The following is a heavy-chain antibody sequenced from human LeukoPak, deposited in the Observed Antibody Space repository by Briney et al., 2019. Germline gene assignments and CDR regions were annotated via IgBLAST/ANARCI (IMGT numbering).Heavy chain of an antibody. CDR1: GFSFSDSY. J-gene: IGHJ4*02. CDR3: ARTARLYDY. V-gene: IGHV3-11*01. D-gene: IGHD4/OR15-4a*01. Sequence: GGSLRLSCVVSGFSFSDSYMSWVRQAPERGLKCISYISGSGSDINYADSVKGRFTISRDNAKNSVYLQMNSLRVEDTAIYYCARTARLYDYWGQGTQVTVSS. CDR2: ISGSGSDI.